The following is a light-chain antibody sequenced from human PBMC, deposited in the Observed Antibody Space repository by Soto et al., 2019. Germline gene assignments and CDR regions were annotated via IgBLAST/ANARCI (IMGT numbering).Light chain of an antibody. CDR1: ESVNSAY. Sequence: EIVVTQSPVTLSLSPGERATLSCRASESVNSAYLAWYQHRPAQAPRLLIYGASSRATGVPDRFSGSGSGTEFTLTSTRLEPADFALYYCQQYGYSPWTFGLGTKVEIK. CDR2: GAS. CDR3: QQYGYSPWT. J-gene: IGKJ1*01. V-gene: IGKV3-20*01.